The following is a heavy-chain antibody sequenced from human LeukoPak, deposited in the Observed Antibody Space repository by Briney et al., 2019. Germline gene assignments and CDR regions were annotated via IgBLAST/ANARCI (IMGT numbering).Heavy chain of an antibody. CDR1: GLTFGDYA. D-gene: IGHD3-10*01. Sequence: GGSLRLSCTASGLTFGDYAMSWVRQAPGKGLEWVCFIRSKAYGGTTEYTASVKGRFTISRDDSKSIAYLQMNSLKTEDTAVYYCTQPGFELRFGESTGDYWGQGTLVTVSS. CDR3: TQPGFELRFGESTGDY. J-gene: IGHJ4*02. CDR2: IRSKAYGGTT. V-gene: IGHV3-49*04.